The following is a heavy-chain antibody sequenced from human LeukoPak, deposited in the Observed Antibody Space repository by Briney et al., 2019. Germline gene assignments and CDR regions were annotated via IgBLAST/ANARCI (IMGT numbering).Heavy chain of an antibody. J-gene: IGHJ4*01. Sequence: GASVNVSCKASGYTFTGYYMHLGLQAPGHRLEGMVWINPNSWCTNYAQQVHGRVTMTRDPSISTAYMELSRLRSDDTAVYYCARVVVADGSASNWGPGTLVTVSS. CDR3: ARVVVADGSASN. V-gene: IGHV1-2*02. CDR1: GYTFTGYY. D-gene: IGHD3-10*01. CDR2: INPNSWCT.